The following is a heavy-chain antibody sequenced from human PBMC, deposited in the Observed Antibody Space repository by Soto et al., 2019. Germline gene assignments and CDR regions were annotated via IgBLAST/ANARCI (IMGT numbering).Heavy chain of an antibody. Sequence: LGESLKISCKGSGYSFTSYWIGWVRQMPGKGLESMGIIYPGDSDTRYSPSFQGQVTISADKSISTAYLQWSSLKASDTAMYYWGIWGGGKNQHPPKYYYGMDVWGQGTTVTVS. D-gene: IGHD3-16*01. J-gene: IGHJ6*02. CDR2: IYPGDSDT. CDR1: GYSFTSYW. V-gene: IGHV5-51*01. CDR3: GIWGGGKNQHPPKYYYGMDV.